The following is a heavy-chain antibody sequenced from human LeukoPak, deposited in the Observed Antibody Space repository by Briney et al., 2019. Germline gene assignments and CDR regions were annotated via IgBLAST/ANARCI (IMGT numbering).Heavy chain of an antibody. CDR1: GGSFSNDY. D-gene: IGHD1-14*01. CDR2: IYTSGST. CDR3: ARQPPQYYGMDV. Sequence: PSETLSLTCTVSGGSFSNDYWSWIRQPAGKGLEWIGRIYTSGSTNYNPSVKSRVTMSVDTSNNQFSLKLTSVTAADTAVYYCARQPPQYYGMDVWGQGTTVTVSS. J-gene: IGHJ6*02. V-gene: IGHV4-4*07.